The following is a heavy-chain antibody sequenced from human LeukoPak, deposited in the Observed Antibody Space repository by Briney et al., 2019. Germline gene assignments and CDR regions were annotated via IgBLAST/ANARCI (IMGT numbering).Heavy chain of an antibody. D-gene: IGHD6-19*01. V-gene: IGHV4-4*07. CDR1: GGSISSYY. J-gene: IGHJ4*02. CDR2: IYTSGST. CDR3: ARDLGGYSSGWSNGPYYFGY. Sequence: SETLSLTCTVSGGSISSYYWSWIRQPAGKGLEWIGRIYTSGSTNYNPSLKSRVTISVDKSKNQFSLKLSSVTAADTAVYYCARDLGGYSSGWSNGPYYFGYWGQGTLVTVSS.